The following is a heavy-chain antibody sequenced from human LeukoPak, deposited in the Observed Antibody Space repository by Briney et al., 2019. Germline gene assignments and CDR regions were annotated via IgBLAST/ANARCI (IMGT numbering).Heavy chain of an antibody. CDR2: INTNTGNP. CDR3: VTRDGVSDGFFNFDY. V-gene: IGHV7-4-1*02. Sequence: GASVKVSCKASGYNFINYALHWVRQAPGQGLEWMGWINTNTGNPTYAQGFTGRFVFSLDTSVSTAYLQISSLKAEDTAVYYCVTRDGVSDGFFNFDYWGQGTLVTVSS. J-gene: IGHJ4*02. CDR1: GYNFINYA. D-gene: IGHD5-24*01.